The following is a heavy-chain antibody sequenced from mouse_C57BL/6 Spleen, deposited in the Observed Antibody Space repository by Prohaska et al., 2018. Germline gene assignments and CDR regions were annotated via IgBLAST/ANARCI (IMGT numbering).Heavy chain of an antibody. CDR2: IYPRSGNT. D-gene: IGHD1-1*01. Sequence: ELARPGASVKLSCKASGYTFTSYGISWVKQRTGQGLEWIGEIYPRSGNTYYNEKFKGKATLTADKSSSTAYMELRSLTSEDSAVYFCAREYYGSSYPFAYWGQGTLVTVSA. V-gene: IGHV1-81*01. CDR1: GYTFTSYG. J-gene: IGHJ3*01. CDR3: AREYYGSSYPFAY.